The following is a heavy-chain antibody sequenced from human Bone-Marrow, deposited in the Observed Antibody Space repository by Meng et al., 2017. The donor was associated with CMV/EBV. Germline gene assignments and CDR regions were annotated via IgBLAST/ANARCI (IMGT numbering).Heavy chain of an antibody. CDR2: INPNSGGT. D-gene: IGHD3-3*01. CDR3: ARGAKGPITIFGVVTSYYFDY. V-gene: IGHV1-2*02. J-gene: IGHJ4*02. Sequence: ASVKVSCKASGYTFTSYGISWVRQAPGQGLEWMGWINPNSGGTNYAQKFQGRVTMTRDTSISTAYMELSRLRSDDTAVYYCARGAKGPITIFGVVTSYYFDYWGQGTLVPVSS. CDR1: GYTFTSYG.